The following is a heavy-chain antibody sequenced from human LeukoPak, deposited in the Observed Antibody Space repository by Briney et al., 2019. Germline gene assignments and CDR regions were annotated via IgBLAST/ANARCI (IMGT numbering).Heavy chain of an antibody. J-gene: IGHJ6*02. V-gene: IGHV1-3*01. CDR1: GYTFTSYA. D-gene: IGHD3-22*01. CDR3: AREVHYDNTWYYYGMDV. CDR2: INAGNGNT. Sequence: GASVKVSCKASGYTFTSYAMHWVRQAPGQRLEWMGWINAGNGNTKYSQKFQGRVTITRDTSASTAYMELSSLRSEDTAVYYCAREVHYDNTWYYYGMDVWGQGTTVTVSS.